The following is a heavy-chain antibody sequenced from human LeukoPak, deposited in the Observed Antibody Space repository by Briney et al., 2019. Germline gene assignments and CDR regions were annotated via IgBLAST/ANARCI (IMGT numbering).Heavy chain of an antibody. D-gene: IGHD5-12*01. Sequence: SETLSLTCAVYGGSFSGYYWSWIRQPPGKGLEWIGEINHSGSTNYSPSLKSRVTISVDTSKNQFSLKLSSVTAADTAVYYCARHIVATIRGGPYYYYGMDVWGQGTTVTVSS. CDR2: INHSGST. CDR1: GGSFSGYY. J-gene: IGHJ6*02. V-gene: IGHV4-34*01. CDR3: ARHIVATIRGGPYYYYGMDV.